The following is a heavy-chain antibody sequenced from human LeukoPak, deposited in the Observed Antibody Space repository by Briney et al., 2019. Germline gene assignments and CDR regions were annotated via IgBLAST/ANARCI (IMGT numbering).Heavy chain of an antibody. CDR3: ARHPLGATTYYFDY. Sequence: PSETLSLTCAVYGGSFSGYYWSWIRQPPGKGLEWIGEINHSGSTNYNPSLKSRVTISVDTSKNQFSLKLSSVTAANTAVYYCARHPLGATTYYFDYWGQGTLVTVSS. CDR2: INHSGST. D-gene: IGHD1-26*01. V-gene: IGHV4-34*01. CDR1: GGSFSGYY. J-gene: IGHJ4*02.